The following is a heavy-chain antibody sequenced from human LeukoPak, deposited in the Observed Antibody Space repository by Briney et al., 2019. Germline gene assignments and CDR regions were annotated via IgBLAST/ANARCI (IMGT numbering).Heavy chain of an antibody. CDR3: ASFTDY. V-gene: IGHV3-48*03. CDR1: GFTFSNYE. Sequence: GGSLRLSCAASGFTFSNYEMNRVRQAPGKGLEWVSYIGSSGSTMYYADSVKGRFTISRDNAQNSLSLQMDSLRAEDTAVYYCASFTDYWGQGTLVTVSS. CDR2: IGSSGSTM. J-gene: IGHJ4*02.